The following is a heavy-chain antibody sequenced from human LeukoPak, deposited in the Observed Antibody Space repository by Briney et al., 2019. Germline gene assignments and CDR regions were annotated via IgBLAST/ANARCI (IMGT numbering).Heavy chain of an antibody. V-gene: IGHV3-48*03. CDR3: ARAGGYCSSTSCFYYYYGMDV. Sequence: GGSLRLSCAASGFTFSSYEMNWVRQAPGEGLEWVSYISSSGSTIYYADSVKGRFTISRDNAKNSLYLQMNSLRAEDTAVYYCARAGGYCSSTSCFYYYYGMDVWGKGTTVTVSS. CDR1: GFTFSSYE. D-gene: IGHD2-2*01. CDR2: ISSSGSTI. J-gene: IGHJ6*04.